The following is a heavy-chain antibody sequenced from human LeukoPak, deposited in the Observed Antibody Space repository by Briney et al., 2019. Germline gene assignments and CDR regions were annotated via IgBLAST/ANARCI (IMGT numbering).Heavy chain of an antibody. D-gene: IGHD2-15*01. Sequence: PSETLSLTCTVSGGSISSSSYYWGWIRQPPGKGLEWIGSIYYSGSTYSNPSLQSRVTISVDTSNIQFSLKLNSVTAADTAVYYCASFYCRGGSCYQYYSYYYMDVWGKGTTVTISS. V-gene: IGHV4-39*01. CDR2: IYYSGST. J-gene: IGHJ6*03. CDR3: ASFYCRGGSCYQYYSYYYMDV. CDR1: GGSISSSSYY.